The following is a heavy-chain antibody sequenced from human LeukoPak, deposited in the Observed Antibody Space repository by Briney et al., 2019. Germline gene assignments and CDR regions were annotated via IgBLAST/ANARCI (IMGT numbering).Heavy chain of an antibody. CDR1: GFTVSSNY. Sequence: GGSLRLSCAASGFTVSSNYMSWVRQAPGKGLEWVSVIYSGGSTYYADSVKGRFTISRDNSKNTLYLQMNSLRAEDTAVYYCAKLYTGSFARPFDYWGQGTLVTVSS. J-gene: IGHJ4*02. D-gene: IGHD1-26*01. CDR2: IYSGGST. CDR3: AKLYTGSFARPFDY. V-gene: IGHV3-66*01.